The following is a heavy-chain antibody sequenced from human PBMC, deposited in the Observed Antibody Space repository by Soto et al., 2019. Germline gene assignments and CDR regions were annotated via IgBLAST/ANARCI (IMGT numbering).Heavy chain of an antibody. CDR1: GFTFSSYG. J-gene: IGHJ4*02. CDR3: SQGRNVAWELLFDY. V-gene: IGHV3-30*18. Sequence: QVQLVESGGGVVQPGRSLRLSCAASGFTFSSYGMHWVRQAPGKGLEWVAVISYDGSNKYYADSVKGRFTISRDNSKNTLYLQMNSLRAEDTAVYYCSQGRNVAWELLFDYWGQGTLVTVSS. CDR2: ISYDGSNK. D-gene: IGHD1-26*01.